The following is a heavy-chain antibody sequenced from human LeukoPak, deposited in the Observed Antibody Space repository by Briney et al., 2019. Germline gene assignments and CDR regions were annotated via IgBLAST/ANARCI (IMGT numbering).Heavy chain of an antibody. V-gene: IGHV4-38-2*01. CDR2: INYSGRT. Sequence: SETLSLTCSVSGYSIRSGYQWGWIRQAPGKGLEWIGSINYSGRTYDNPSPKSRVTISIDTSKNQIFLKLRSTTAADTAHYYCARAEINDYNRYWGQGILVIVSS. CDR1: GYSIRSGYQ. D-gene: IGHD4-11*01. CDR3: ARAEINDYNRY. J-gene: IGHJ4*02.